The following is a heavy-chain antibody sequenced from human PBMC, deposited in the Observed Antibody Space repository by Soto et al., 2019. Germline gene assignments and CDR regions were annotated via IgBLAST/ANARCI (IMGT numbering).Heavy chain of an antibody. J-gene: IGHJ4*02. CDR3: ARDGYTSGWRTIDY. D-gene: IGHD6-19*01. V-gene: IGHV1-3*01. CDR1: GYDFSRYA. CDR2: INGGNGDT. Sequence: QVPLVQSGPEVQKPGASVKISCQASGYDFSRYAMHWVRQAPGQRPQWMGWINGGNGDTKYSQKFQGRVIVTRDTSATTVYLDLSSLRSEDTAVYFCARDGYTSGWRTIDYWGQGTLVTVSS.